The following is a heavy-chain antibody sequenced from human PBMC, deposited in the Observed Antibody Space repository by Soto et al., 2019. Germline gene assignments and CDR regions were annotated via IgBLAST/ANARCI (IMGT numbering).Heavy chain of an antibody. D-gene: IGHD6-19*01. CDR2: VYYTGST. CDR1: GGSISGSY. V-gene: IGHV4-59*01. J-gene: IGHJ4*02. Sequence: SETLSLSCTVSGGSISGSYWSWIQQSPGKGRGWLGYVYYTGSTNYSPSLRSRVSISVDTSKNEFSLRLSSVTAADTAVYFCARSVAVPGAHIDYWGQGTQVTVS. CDR3: ARSVAVPGAHIDY.